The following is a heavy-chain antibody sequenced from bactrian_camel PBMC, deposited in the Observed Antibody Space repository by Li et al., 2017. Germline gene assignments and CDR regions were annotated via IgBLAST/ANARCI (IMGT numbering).Heavy chain of an antibody. J-gene: IGHJ4*01. CDR1: GFTYGYHC. CDR2: LYTGGGYV. V-gene: IGHV3S42*01. D-gene: IGHD2*01. Sequence: VQLVESGGGSVQTGGSLKLSCTASGFTYGYHCMGWFRQSAGEGRERVAILYTGGGYVSYADSVKGRFTISQDDNNEHTLYLQMNELKPEDTAFYTCAIVFVTDSKFCDSADYTHHGRGTQVTVS.